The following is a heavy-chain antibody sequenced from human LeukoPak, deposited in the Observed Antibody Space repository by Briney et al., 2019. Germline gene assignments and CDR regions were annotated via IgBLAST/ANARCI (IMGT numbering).Heavy chain of an antibody. CDR1: GGSISSYY. V-gene: IGHV4-59*08. CDR3: ARLDLRSYYYYGMGV. J-gene: IGHJ6*02. CDR2: IYYSGST. Sequence: SKTLSLTCTVSGGSISSYYWSWIRQPPGKGLEWIGYIYYSGSTNYNPSLKGRVTISVDTSKNQFSLKLSSVTAADTAVYYCARLDLRSYYYYGMGVWGQGTTVTVSS.